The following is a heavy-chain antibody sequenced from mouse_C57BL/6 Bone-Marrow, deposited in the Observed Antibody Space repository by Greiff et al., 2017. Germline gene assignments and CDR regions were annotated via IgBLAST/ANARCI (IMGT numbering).Heavy chain of an antibody. Sequence: QVQLQQSGPELVKPGASVKISCKASGYAFSSSWMNWVKQRPGKGLEWIGRIYPGDGDTNYNGKFKGKATLTADKSSSTAYMQLSSLTSEDSAVYFCARDYGSSYRYFDVWGTGTTVTVSS. J-gene: IGHJ1*03. CDR3: ARDYGSSYRYFDV. CDR2: IYPGDGDT. D-gene: IGHD1-1*01. CDR1: GYAFSSSW. V-gene: IGHV1-82*01.